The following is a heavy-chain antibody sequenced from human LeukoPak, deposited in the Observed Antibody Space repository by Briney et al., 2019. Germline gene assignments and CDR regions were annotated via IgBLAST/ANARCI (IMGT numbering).Heavy chain of an antibody. CDR3: ARGIRGYSYGNYDYYGMDV. Sequence: GGSLRLSCAASGFTFSDYYMSWIRQAPGKGLEWVSYISRSSSTIYYADSVKGRFTISRDNAKNSLYLQMNSLRDEDTAVYFCARGIRGYSYGNYDYYGMDVWGQGTTVTVSS. CDR1: GFTFSDYY. J-gene: IGHJ6*02. D-gene: IGHD5-18*01. CDR2: ISRSSSTI. V-gene: IGHV3-11*04.